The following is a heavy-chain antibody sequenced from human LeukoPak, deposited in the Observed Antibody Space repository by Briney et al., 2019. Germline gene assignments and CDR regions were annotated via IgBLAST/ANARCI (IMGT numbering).Heavy chain of an antibody. Sequence: SETLSLTCTVSGGSISSSSYYWGWIRQPPGTGLEWIGSIYYSGSTYYNPSLKSRVTISVDTSKNQFSLKLSSVTAADTAVYYCARHWSPIWSGLSLDYWGQGTLVTVSS. J-gene: IGHJ4*02. D-gene: IGHD3-3*01. CDR3: ARHWSPIWSGLSLDY. V-gene: IGHV4-39*01. CDR1: GGSISSSSYY. CDR2: IYYSGST.